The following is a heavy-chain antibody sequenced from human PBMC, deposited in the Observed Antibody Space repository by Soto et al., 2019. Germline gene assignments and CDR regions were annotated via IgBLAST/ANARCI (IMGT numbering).Heavy chain of an antibody. CDR3: AKWNGDGDH. J-gene: IGHJ4*02. CDR1: GFSLSTYG. CDR2: VSGGSGNT. Sequence: EVPLLESGGGLVQPGGSLRRSCTASGFSLSTYGVTWVRQAPGKGLELVSGVSGGSGNTHYADSVKGLFTITTDNSENKAYLQMNSLRVEDTAVYYCAKWNGDGDHWGQGTLVTVS. V-gene: IGHV3-23*01. D-gene: IGHD1-1*01.